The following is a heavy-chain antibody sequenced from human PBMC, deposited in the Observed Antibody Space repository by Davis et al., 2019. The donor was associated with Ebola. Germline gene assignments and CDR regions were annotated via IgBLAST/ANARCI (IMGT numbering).Heavy chain of an antibody. D-gene: IGHD3-16*01. CDR2: INTDGSST. CDR1: GFTFSNFY. CDR3: VKAMGDG. J-gene: IGHJ4*02. V-gene: IGHV3-74*01. Sequence: HTGGSLRLSCAASGFTFSNFYIHWVRQAPGKGLVWVSRINTDGSSTNYADSVKGRFTISRDNAKNTVYLQMNSLRGEDTAVYYCVKAMGDGWGQGTLVTVSS.